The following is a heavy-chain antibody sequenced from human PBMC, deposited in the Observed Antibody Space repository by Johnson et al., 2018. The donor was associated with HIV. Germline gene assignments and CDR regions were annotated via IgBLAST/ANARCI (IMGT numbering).Heavy chain of an antibody. CDR2: LFSVGGA. CDR1: GITVSSNY. J-gene: IGHJ3*01. V-gene: IGHV3-66*02. Sequence: VQLVESGGGLVQPGGSLRLSCAASGITVSSNYMSWVRQAPGKGLEWVSVLFSVGGAYYADSVKGRFIISRDNSKNMLYLQMNSLRAEDTAVYYCAKDFGSSSWHAFDVWGQGTMVTVSS. D-gene: IGHD6-13*01. CDR3: AKDFGSSSWHAFDV.